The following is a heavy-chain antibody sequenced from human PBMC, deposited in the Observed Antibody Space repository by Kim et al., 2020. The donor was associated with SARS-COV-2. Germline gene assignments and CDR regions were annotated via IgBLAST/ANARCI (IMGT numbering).Heavy chain of an antibody. D-gene: IGHD3-22*01. Sequence: KSRVTIAVDTSKNQFSLKLSAVTAADTAVYYCARDLHYYDSSGYYGTFDYWGQGTLVTVSS. CDR3: ARDLHYYDSSGYYGTFDY. V-gene: IGHV4-34*01. J-gene: IGHJ4*02.